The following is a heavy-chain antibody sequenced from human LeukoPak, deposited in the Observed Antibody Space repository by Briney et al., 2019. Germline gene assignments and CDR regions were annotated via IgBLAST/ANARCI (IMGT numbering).Heavy chain of an antibody. CDR1: GGSISSGSYY. V-gene: IGHV4-61*02. CDR2: IYTSGST. D-gene: IGHD6-13*01. CDR3: ARHAGSSWYSR. Sequence: SETLSLTCTVSGGSISSGSYYWSWIRQPAGTGLEWIGRIYTSGSTNYNPSLKSRVTISVDTSKNQFSLKLSSVTAADTAVYYCARHAGSSWYSRWGQGTLVTVSS. J-gene: IGHJ4*02.